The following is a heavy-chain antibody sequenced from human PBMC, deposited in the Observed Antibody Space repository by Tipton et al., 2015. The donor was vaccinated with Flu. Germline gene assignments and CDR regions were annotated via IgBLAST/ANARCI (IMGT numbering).Heavy chain of an antibody. Sequence: VQPLGSLRLSCATSGLTFSSYWMSWVRQAPGKGLEWVANIKQDGSEKHYVDSVKGRFTISRDNAKNSLYLQMNSLRAEDTAVYYCASGGDAGFGSYWGQGTLVTVSS. D-gene: IGHD5-24*01. CDR3: ASGGDAGFGSY. CDR2: IKQDGSEK. V-gene: IGHV3-7*01. CDR1: GLTFSSYW. J-gene: IGHJ4*02.